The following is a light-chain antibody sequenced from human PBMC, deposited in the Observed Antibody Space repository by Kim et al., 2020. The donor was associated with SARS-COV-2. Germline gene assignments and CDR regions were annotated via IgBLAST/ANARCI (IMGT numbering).Light chain of an antibody. CDR1: SSKIGAGYD. V-gene: IGLV1-40*01. J-gene: IGLJ3*02. Sequence: QRYTISCAGRSSKIGAGYDVHWYQQLPGTAPKLLIYGNTNRPSGVPDRFSGSKSGTSASLAITGLQAEDEADYYCQSYDSSLSVWVFGGGTQLTVL. CDR2: GNT. CDR3: QSYDSSLSVWV.